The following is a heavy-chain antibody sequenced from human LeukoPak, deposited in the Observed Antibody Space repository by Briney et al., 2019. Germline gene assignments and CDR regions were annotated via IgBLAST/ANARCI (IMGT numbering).Heavy chain of an antibody. CDR2: IWYDGSNK. CDR3: ARDRRYSSGWYVSSAYGMDV. J-gene: IGHJ6*02. D-gene: IGHD6-19*01. V-gene: IGHV3-33*01. Sequence: PGGSLRLSCAASGFTFSSYGMHWVRQAPGKGLEWVVVIWYDGSNKYYADSVKGRFTISRDNSKNTLYLQMNSLRAEDTAVYYCARDRRYSSGWYVSSAYGMDVWGQGTTVTVSS. CDR1: GFTFSSYG.